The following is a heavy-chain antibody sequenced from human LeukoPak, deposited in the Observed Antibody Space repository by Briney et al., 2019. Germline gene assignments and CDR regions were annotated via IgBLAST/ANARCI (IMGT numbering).Heavy chain of an antibody. CDR3: ARGVFRKGPRYWYFDL. CDR1: GGSISSGDYY. D-gene: IGHD3-3*01. V-gene: IGHV4-39*01. CDR2: IYYSGST. Sequence: KTSETLSLTCTVSGGSISSGDYYWGWIRQPPGKGLEWIGSIYYSGSTYYNPSLKSRVTMSVDTSKNQFSLKLSSVTAADTAVYYCARGVFRKGPRYWYFDLWGRGTLVTVSS. J-gene: IGHJ2*01.